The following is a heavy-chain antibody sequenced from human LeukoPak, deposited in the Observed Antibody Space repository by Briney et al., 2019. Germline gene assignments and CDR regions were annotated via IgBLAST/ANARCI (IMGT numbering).Heavy chain of an antibody. J-gene: IGHJ3*02. CDR2: IIPIFGTA. D-gene: IGHD1-20*01. V-gene: IGHV1-69*05. CDR1: GGTFSSYA. CDR3: ARGPITGTVWGAFDI. Sequence: ASVKVSCKASGGTFSSYAISWVRQAPGQGLEWMGGIIPIFGTANYAQKFQGRVTITTDESTSTAYMELSSLRSEDTAVYYCARGPITGTVWGAFDIWGQGTMVTVSS.